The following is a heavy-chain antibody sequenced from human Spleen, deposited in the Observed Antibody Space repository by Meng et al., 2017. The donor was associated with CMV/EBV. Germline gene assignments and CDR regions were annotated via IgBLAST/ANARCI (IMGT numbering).Heavy chain of an antibody. CDR2: IRSKSNNYAT. V-gene: IGHV3-73*01. Sequence: GEALNTSSAASGFTFSGAAMHWVRQASGKGLEWVGRIRSKSNNYATAFAASVKGRLTIFRDDSENTEYLQMNSLKTENTAVYYCTRHYDFWSGNYQYFDYWGQGTLVTVSS. CDR1: GFTFSGAA. D-gene: IGHD3-3*01. CDR3: TRHYDFWSGNYQYFDY. J-gene: IGHJ4*02.